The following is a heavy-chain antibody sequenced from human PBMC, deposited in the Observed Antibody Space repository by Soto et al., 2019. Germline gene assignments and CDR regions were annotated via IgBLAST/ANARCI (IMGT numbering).Heavy chain of an antibody. CDR1: GGTFSSHV. J-gene: IGHJ5*02. V-gene: IGHV1-8*02. Sequence: GASVKVSCKASGGTFSSHVFTWVRQAPGRGLEWMGGMNPRIGDTNHAQKFQGRVTMTRDISTATAYMELSSLRSDDTATYYCARMATFGSLNWFDPWGQGTLVTVSS. D-gene: IGHD3-16*01. CDR3: ARMATFGSLNWFDP. CDR2: MNPRIGDT.